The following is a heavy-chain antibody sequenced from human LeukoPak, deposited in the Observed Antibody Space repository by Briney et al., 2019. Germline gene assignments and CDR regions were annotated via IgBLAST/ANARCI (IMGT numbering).Heavy chain of an antibody. CDR1: GFTFSTYD. D-gene: IGHD2-2*01. CDR2: ISSTGNTI. J-gene: IGHJ4*02. CDR3: ARDRARRDSTFDFDF. Sequence: GSLRLSCAASGFTFSTYDMNWVRQAPGKGLQWVSFISSTGNTIYYADSMKGRFTISRDNAKHSLYLQMNSLRAEDTAVYYCARDRARRDSTFDFDFWGQGTLVTVSS. V-gene: IGHV3-48*03.